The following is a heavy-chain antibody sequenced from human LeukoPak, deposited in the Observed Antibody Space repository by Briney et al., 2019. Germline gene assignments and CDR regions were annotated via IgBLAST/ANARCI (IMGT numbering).Heavy chain of an antibody. Sequence: SETLSLTCTVSGGSISSSSYYWGWIRQPPGKGLELIGSIYYSGSTYYNPSLQSRVTISVDTSKNQFSLKLSSVTAADTAVYYCASLMTTVTTSWFDPWGQGTLVTVSS. CDR1: GGSISSSSYY. CDR2: IYYSGST. CDR3: ASLMTTVTTSWFDP. D-gene: IGHD4-17*01. J-gene: IGHJ5*02. V-gene: IGHV4-39*07.